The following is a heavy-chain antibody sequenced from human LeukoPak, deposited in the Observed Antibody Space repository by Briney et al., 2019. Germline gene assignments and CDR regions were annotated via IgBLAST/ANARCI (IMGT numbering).Heavy chain of an antibody. V-gene: IGHV4-34*01. J-gene: IGHJ4*02. Sequence: SETLSLTCAVYGGSFSGYYWSWIRQPPGKGLEWIGEINHSGSTNYNPSLKSRVTISVDTSKNQFSLKLSSVTAADTAVYYCARGGARRGITMIVVVITTPFDYWGQGTLATVSS. CDR3: ARGGARRGITMIVVVITTPFDY. CDR1: GGSFSGYY. CDR2: INHSGST. D-gene: IGHD3-22*01.